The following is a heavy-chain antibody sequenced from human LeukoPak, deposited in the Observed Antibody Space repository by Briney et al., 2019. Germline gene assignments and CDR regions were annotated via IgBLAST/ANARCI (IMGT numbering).Heavy chain of an antibody. CDR2: ITSNGGNT. CDR3: AKWYNSLDV. CDR1: GFTFRNSA. Sequence: GSLRLSCAASGFTFRNSAMHWVRQAPGRGLEYVSGITSNGGNTYYSNSVKGRFTISRDNSKNILYLQMGSLRADDMAVYYCAKWYNSLDVWGRGTTVTVSS. V-gene: IGHV3-64*01. D-gene: IGHD1-1*01. J-gene: IGHJ6*02.